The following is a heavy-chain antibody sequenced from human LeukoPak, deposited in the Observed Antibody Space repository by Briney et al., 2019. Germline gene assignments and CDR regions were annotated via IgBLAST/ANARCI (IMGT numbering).Heavy chain of an antibody. J-gene: IGHJ5*02. CDR2: IYTSATT. Sequence: PSETLSLTCTVSGGSISSGSYYWSWIRQPAGKGLEWVARIYTSATTNYNPSLKSRVTISVDTSKNQFSLKLSSVTAADTAMYYCAREVTLYGSGSPSWFDPWGQGTLVTVSS. CDR3: AREVTLYGSGSPSWFDP. V-gene: IGHV4-61*02. CDR1: GGSISSGSYY. D-gene: IGHD3-10*01.